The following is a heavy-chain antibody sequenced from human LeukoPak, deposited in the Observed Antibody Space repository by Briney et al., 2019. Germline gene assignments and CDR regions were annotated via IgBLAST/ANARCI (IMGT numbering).Heavy chain of an antibody. CDR3: ARDRLPFDY. V-gene: IGHV4-39*07. CDR2: IYYSGST. D-gene: IGHD3-16*01. CDR1: GGSISSSTYY. Sequence: SETLSLTCTVSGGSISSSTYYWDWIRQPPGKGLEWIGSIYYSGSTYYNPSLKSRVTISVDTSKNQFSLKLSSVTAADTAVYYCARDRLPFDYWGQGTLVTVSS. J-gene: IGHJ4*02.